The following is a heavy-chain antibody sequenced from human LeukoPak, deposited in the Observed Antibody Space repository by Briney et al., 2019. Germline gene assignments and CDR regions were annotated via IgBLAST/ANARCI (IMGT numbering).Heavy chain of an antibody. CDR2: IGPKSGDT. J-gene: IGHJ3*02. CDR3: GRNRLGKALDI. Sequence: ASVKVSCKASGYTFTDYFIHWVRQAPGQGLEWMGWIGPKSGDTSYSQKFQGRVTVTRDTSISTAYMDLSRLRSDDTAVYYCGRNRLGKALDIWGQGTMATVSS. V-gene: IGHV1-2*02. D-gene: IGHD7-27*01. CDR1: GYTFTDYF.